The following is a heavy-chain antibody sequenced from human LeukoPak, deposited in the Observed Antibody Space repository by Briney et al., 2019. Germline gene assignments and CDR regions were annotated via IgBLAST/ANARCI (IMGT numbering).Heavy chain of an antibody. CDR1: GFTFSSYA. D-gene: IGHD6-13*01. V-gene: IGHV3-30*04. J-gene: IGHJ6*02. CDR3: ARDVMSSSWYNYYYGMDV. Sequence: GSLRLSCAASGFTFSSYAMHWVRQAPGKGLEWVAVISYDGSNKYYADSVKGRFTISRDNSKNTLYLQMNSLRAEDTAVYYCARDVMSSSWYNYYYGMDVWGQGTTVTVSS. CDR2: ISYDGSNK.